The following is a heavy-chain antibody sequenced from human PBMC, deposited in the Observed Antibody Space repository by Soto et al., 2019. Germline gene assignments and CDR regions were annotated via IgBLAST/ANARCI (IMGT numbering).Heavy chain of an antibody. Sequence: QVQLVQSGAEVKKPGASVKVSCKASAYTFTSYVISWVPQAPGQGLEWMGWISAYNGNTNYAQKLQGRVTMTTDTSTSTAYVELRSLRSDDTAVYYCAAHWRAAADPLDYWGQGTLVTVSS. D-gene: IGHD6-13*01. CDR2: ISAYNGNT. CDR1: AYTFTSYV. CDR3: AAHWRAAADPLDY. V-gene: IGHV1-18*01. J-gene: IGHJ4*02.